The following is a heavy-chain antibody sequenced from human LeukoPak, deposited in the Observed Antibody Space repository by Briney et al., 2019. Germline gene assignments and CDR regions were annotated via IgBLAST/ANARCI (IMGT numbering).Heavy chain of an antibody. Sequence: GASVKVSCKASGGTFSSYAISWVRQAPGPGREWVGRIIPILGIAIYAQKFQGRVTITADKSTSTAYMELSSRRSEDTAVYYCARDTTTAMFFDYWGQGTLVTVSS. CDR1: GGTFSSYA. V-gene: IGHV1-69*04. J-gene: IGHJ4*02. D-gene: IGHD5-18*01. CDR3: ARDTTTAMFFDY. CDR2: IIPILGIA.